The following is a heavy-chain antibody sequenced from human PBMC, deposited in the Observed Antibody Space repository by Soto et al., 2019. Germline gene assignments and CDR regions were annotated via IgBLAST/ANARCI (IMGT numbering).Heavy chain of an antibody. Sequence: QVHLVQSGAELKKSGASVRVSCKASGYSFTRNGISWVRQAPGQGLERMGWISAKNGDTNYAQKFQGRVIMTTDTSTSTAYMELRSLTSDDTAVYYCGRDRDSDTWPSRDVWGQGTTVTVSS. CDR3: GRDRDSDTWPSRDV. CDR1: GYSFTRNG. CDR2: ISAKNGDT. V-gene: IGHV1-18*01. J-gene: IGHJ6*02. D-gene: IGHD1-26*01.